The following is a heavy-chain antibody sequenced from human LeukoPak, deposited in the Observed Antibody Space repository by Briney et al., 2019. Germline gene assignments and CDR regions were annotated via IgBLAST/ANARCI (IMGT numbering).Heavy chain of an antibody. CDR2: ISSSGSTI. J-gene: IGHJ4*02. Sequence: PGGSLRLSCAASGFTLSSYEMNWVRQAPGKGLEWVSYISSSGSTIYYADSVKGRSTISRDNAKNSLYLQMNSLRAEDTAVYYCARVGYYYDSGDYYIYFFDYWGQGTLVTVSS. D-gene: IGHD3-22*01. CDR3: ARVGYYYDSGDYYIYFFDY. V-gene: IGHV3-48*03. CDR1: GFTLSSYE.